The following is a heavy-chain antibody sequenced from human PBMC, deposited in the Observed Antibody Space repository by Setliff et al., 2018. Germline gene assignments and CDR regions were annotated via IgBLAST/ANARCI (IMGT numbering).Heavy chain of an antibody. V-gene: IGHV5-10-1*01. Sequence: PGESLKLSCKGSGYSFTRNWISWVRQMPGKGLEWMGRIDPSDSYTNYSPSFQGHVTISADKSISTAYVQWSNLKASDTAMYYCARLRGATSYYYMDVWGKGTTVTAP. CDR3: ARLRGATSYYYMDV. D-gene: IGHD1-26*01. CDR1: GYSFTRNW. CDR2: IDPSDSYT. J-gene: IGHJ6*03.